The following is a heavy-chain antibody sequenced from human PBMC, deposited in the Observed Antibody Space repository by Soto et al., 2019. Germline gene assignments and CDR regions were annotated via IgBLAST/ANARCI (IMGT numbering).Heavy chain of an antibody. CDR3: ARGRPIQLWLARWFDP. D-gene: IGHD5-18*01. Sequence: TSETLSLTCAVYGGSFSGYYWSWIRQPPGKGLEWIGEINHSGSTNYNPSLKSRVTISVDTSKNQFSLKLSSVTAADTAVYYCARGRPIQLWLARWFDPWGQGTLVTVSS. CDR1: GGSFSGYY. CDR2: INHSGST. J-gene: IGHJ5*02. V-gene: IGHV4-34*01.